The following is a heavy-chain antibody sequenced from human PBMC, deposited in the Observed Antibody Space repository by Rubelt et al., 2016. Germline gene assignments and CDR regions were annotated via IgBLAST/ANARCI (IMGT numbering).Heavy chain of an antibody. V-gene: IGHV1-3*01. D-gene: IGHD3-16*01. CDR1: GYTFTSYA. CDR3: ARKGYGYGMDV. CDR2: INAGNGNT. Sequence: QVQLVQSGAEVKKTGASVKVSCKASGYTFTSYAMHWVRQATGQRLEWRGWINAGNGNTKYSQKFQGRVPLTRDTSASTAYMELSSLRSEDTAVYYCARKGYGYGMDVWGQGTTVTVSS. J-gene: IGHJ6*02.